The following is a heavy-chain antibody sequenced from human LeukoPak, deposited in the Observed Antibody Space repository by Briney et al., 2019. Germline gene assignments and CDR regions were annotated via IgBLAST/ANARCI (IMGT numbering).Heavy chain of an antibody. V-gene: IGHV3-9*03. CDR1: GFIFNDYA. Sequence: GGSLRLSCAASGFIFNDYAMHWVRQAPGKGLEWVAGISWNSGTIAYADSVKGRFTISRDNAKNSLYLQMNSLRPEAMAFYFCAKVAAYSSGWYDSWGQGTLVTVSS. D-gene: IGHD6-19*01. CDR2: ISWNSGTI. CDR3: AKVAAYSSGWYDS. J-gene: IGHJ5*01.